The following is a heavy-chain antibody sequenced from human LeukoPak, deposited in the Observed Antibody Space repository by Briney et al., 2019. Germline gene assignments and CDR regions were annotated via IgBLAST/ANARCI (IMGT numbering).Heavy chain of an antibody. Sequence: GGSLRLSCAASGLSFIIYEMNWVRQAPGKGLEWVSYISSSPTSIYYADSVRGRFTISRDNAKNSLYLQMNSLRAEDTAVYYCARKGNYGQGFDYWDQGTLVTVSS. V-gene: IGHV3-48*03. CDR2: ISSSPTSI. J-gene: IGHJ4*02. D-gene: IGHD3-10*01. CDR1: GLSFIIYE. CDR3: ARKGNYGQGFDY.